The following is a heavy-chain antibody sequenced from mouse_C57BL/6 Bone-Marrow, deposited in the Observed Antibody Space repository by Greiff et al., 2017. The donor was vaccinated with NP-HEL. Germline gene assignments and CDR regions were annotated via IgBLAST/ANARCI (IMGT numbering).Heavy chain of an antibody. J-gene: IGHJ4*01. CDR1: GFTFSSYG. CDR3: ARHDYYYGSSLYYAMDY. V-gene: IGHV5-6*01. D-gene: IGHD1-1*01. Sequence: DVQLQESGGDLVKPGGSLKLSCAASGFTFSSYGMSWVRQTPDKRLEWVATISSGGSYTYYPDSVKGRFTISRDNAKNTLYLQMSSLKSEDTAMYYCARHDYYYGSSLYYAMDYWGQGTSVTVSS. CDR2: ISSGGSYT.